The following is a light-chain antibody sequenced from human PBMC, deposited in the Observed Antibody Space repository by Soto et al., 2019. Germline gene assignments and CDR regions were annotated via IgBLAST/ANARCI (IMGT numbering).Light chain of an antibody. Sequence: QSVLTQPPSASGTPGQRVTISCSGSRSNIGSNAVSWYQQLPGTAPQLLIYNDNQRPSGVPDRFSASKSGTSASLAISGLQSGDEADYYCAAWDDSPNALGVFGGGTKLTVL. J-gene: IGLJ3*02. V-gene: IGLV1-44*01. CDR1: RSNIGSNA. CDR2: NDN. CDR3: AAWDDSPNALGV.